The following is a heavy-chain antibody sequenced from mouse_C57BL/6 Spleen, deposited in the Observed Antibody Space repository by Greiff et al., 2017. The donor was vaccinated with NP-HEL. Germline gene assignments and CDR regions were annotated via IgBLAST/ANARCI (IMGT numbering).Heavy chain of an antibody. CDR3: ARGGMVTTGGYFDY. V-gene: IGHV5-4*01. J-gene: IGHJ2*01. CDR1: GFTFSSYA. CDR2: ISDGGSYT. Sequence: VQLQQSGGGLVKPGGSLKLSCAASGFTFSSYAMSWVRQTPEKRLEWVATISDGGSYTYYPDNVKGRFTISRDNAKNNLYLQMSHLKSEDTAMYYCARGGMVTTGGYFDYWGQGTTLTVSS. D-gene: IGHD2-2*01.